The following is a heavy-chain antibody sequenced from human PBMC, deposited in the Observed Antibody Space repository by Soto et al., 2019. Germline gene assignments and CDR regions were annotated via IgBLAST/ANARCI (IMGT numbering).Heavy chain of an antibody. CDR1: GFTFNNYW. V-gene: IGHV3-74*01. CDR2: INSDGSST. J-gene: IGHJ4*02. Sequence: RLSCEASGFTFNNYWMHWVRQAPGKGLVWVSRINSDGSSTSYADSVKGRFTISRDNSKNTLYLQMNSLRAEDTAVYYCAKAPQWLVGDFDYWGQGTLVTVSS. CDR3: AKAPQWLVGDFDY. D-gene: IGHD6-19*01.